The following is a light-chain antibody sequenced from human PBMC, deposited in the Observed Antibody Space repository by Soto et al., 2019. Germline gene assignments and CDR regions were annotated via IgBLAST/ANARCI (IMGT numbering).Light chain of an antibody. CDR1: QSINSW. Sequence: PSTQSPSTLSASVGDRVTITCRASQSINSWLAWYHKKPGKAPQILIYDASTLKSGVPSRFSASGSGTDFTLIISSLQPEDFANYCCQQSSSNYPITFGQGTRLEIK. CDR2: DAS. V-gene: IGKV1-5*01. CDR3: QQSSSNYPIT. J-gene: IGKJ5*01.